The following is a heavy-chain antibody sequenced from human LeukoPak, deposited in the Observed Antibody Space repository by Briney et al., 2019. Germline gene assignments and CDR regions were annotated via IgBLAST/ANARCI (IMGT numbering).Heavy chain of an antibody. CDR1: GFTFSSYA. Sequence: GGSLRLSCAASGFTFSSYAMLWVRQAPGKGLEYVSAISSNGGSTYYANSVKGRFTISRDNSKNTLYLQMGSLRAEDMAVYYCARGSPEYYDFWSGRTIFDYWGQGTLVTVSS. V-gene: IGHV3-64*01. CDR2: ISSNGGST. CDR3: ARGSPEYYDFWSGRTIFDY. D-gene: IGHD3-3*01. J-gene: IGHJ4*02.